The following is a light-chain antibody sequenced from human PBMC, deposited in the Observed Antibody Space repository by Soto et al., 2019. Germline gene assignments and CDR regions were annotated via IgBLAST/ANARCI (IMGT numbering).Light chain of an antibody. CDR3: QQTFSTPWT. CDR2: AAT. J-gene: IGKJ1*01. V-gene: IGKV1-39*01. Sequence: DIQMTQSPSSLSASVGDRVTITCRARQSINNYLNWFQQKPGKAPAILIYAATTVQSGVPSTFSGSGSGTHFTLTISSLQPDDFATYWCQQTFSTPWTFGQGTSVDIK. CDR1: QSINNY.